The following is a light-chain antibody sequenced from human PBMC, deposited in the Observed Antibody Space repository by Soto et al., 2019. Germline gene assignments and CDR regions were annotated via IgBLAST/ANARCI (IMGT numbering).Light chain of an antibody. CDR2: DAS. CDR1: QSISSW. Sequence: IHITQCPCTLSASVGARVTITCRASQSISSWLAWYQQKLGRAPRLLIYDASSLESGVPSRFSGSGYGTEFTLTISSLQPDDFATYYCQQYNTYSSLTFGGGTKVDI. V-gene: IGKV1-5*01. CDR3: QQYNTYSSLT. J-gene: IGKJ4*01.